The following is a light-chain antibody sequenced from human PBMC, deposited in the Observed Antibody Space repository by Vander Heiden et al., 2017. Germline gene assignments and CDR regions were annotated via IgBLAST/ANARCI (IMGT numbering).Light chain of an antibody. J-gene: IGKJ1*01. CDR3: QQYNIYSWT. V-gene: IGKV1-5*03. Sequence: DIQMTQSPSTLSASVGDRVTITCRASQSISSWLAWYQQKPGKAPKLLIYKASSLESGVPSRFSGSGSGTEFTLTISSLQTDDFATYYCQQYNIYSWTVGQGTKVEIK. CDR1: QSISSW. CDR2: KAS.